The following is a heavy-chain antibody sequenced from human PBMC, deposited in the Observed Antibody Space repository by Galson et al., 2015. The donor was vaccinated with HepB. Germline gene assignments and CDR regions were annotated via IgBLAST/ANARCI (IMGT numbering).Heavy chain of an antibody. CDR2: IYSGGST. CDR1: GFTVSSNY. Sequence: SLRLSCAASGFTVSSNYMSWVRQAPGKGLEWVSVIYSGGSTHYADSVKGRFTISRDNSKNTVYLQMNSLRAEDTAVYYCAGEVWDYGGNYGMDVWGQGTTVTVSS. V-gene: IGHV3-53*01. D-gene: IGHD4-17*01. J-gene: IGHJ6*02. CDR3: AGEVWDYGGNYGMDV.